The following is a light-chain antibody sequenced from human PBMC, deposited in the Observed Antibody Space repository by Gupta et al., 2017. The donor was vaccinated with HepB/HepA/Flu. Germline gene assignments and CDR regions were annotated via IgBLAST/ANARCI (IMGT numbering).Light chain of an antibody. V-gene: IGKV2-30*02. J-gene: IGKJ1*01. Sequence: EVVMTQSPLSLPVTLGQSNSISCKSSQSLVHTDGNIFLNWFHQRPGQSPRRLIYKVSNRDSGVPDRASGSGSDTDFTLNISRVEAEDVGVYYCMQGTFWRSFGQGTKVEI. CDR2: KVS. CDR1: QSLVHTDGNIF. CDR3: MQGTFWRS.